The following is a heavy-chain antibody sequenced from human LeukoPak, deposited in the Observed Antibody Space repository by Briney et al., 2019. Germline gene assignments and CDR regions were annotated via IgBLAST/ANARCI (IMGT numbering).Heavy chain of an antibody. CDR3: ASILNPNYFDSSGYYDS. CDR1: GGSISSSNYY. Sequence: SETLSLTCAVSGGSISSSNYYWGWIRQPPGKGLEWIGNIYYTGSTYYNPSLTSRVTISVDSSKNHFSLKLTSVTAADTAVYYCASILNPNYFDSSGYYDSWGQGTLVTVSS. J-gene: IGHJ5*01. V-gene: IGHV4-39*07. CDR2: IYYTGST. D-gene: IGHD3-22*01.